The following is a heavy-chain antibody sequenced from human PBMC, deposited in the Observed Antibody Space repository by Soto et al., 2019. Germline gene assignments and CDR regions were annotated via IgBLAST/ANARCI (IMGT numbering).Heavy chain of an antibody. CDR1: GGSISSYY. D-gene: IGHD3-22*01. CDR3: AREVYYYDSSGHGYFDY. CDR2: IYYSGST. Sequence: SETLSLTCTVSGGSISSYYWSWIRQPPGKGLEWIGYIYYSGSTNYNPSLKSRVTISVDTSKNQFSLKLSSVTAADTAVYYCAREVYYYDSSGHGYFDYWGQVTLVTVSS. J-gene: IGHJ4*02. V-gene: IGHV4-59*01.